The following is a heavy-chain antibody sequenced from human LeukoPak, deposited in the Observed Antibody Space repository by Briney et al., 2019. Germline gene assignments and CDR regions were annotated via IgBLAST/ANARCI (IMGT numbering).Heavy chain of an antibody. CDR2: IIPIFGTA. V-gene: IGHV1-69*05. J-gene: IGHJ6*02. D-gene: IGHD2-2*01. CDR3: ASTIVVVPAAMPYYYYYGMDV. Sequence: SVKVSCKASGGTFISYAISWVRQAPGQGREWMGGIIPIFGTANYAQKFQGRVTITTDESTSTAYMELSSLRSEDTAVYYCASTIVVVPAAMPYYYYYGMDVWGQGTTLTVSS. CDR1: GGTFISYA.